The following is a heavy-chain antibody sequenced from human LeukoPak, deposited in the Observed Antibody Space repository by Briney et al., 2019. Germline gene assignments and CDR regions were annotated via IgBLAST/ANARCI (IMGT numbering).Heavy chain of an antibody. CDR1: GFTFSSYG. CDR2: IWYDGSNK. D-gene: IGHD6-13*01. J-gene: IGHJ4*02. CDR3: ARTDIAAAGPNDY. V-gene: IGHV3-33*08. Sequence: PGGSLRLSCAASGFTFSSYGMHWVRQAPGKGLEWLAVIWYDGSNKYYADSVKGRFTISRDNSKNTLYLQMNSLRAEDTAVYYCARTDIAAAGPNDYWDQGTLVTVSS.